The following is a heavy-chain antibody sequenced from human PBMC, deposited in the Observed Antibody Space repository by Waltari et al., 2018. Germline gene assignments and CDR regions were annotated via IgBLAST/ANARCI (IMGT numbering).Heavy chain of an antibody. D-gene: IGHD6-19*01. V-gene: IGHV3-30*18. CDR3: AKDRAVGGYYMDV. CDR1: GFSFSNYG. Sequence: QVQLVESGGGVVQPGRSLRLSCAASGFSFSNYGMHWVRQAAGKGLDWVAVISDDVSNKFYADSVKGRFTISRDNSKYKLYLQMNSLRAEDTAVYYFAKDRAVGGYYMDVWGKGTTVTVSS. J-gene: IGHJ6*03. CDR2: ISDDVSNK.